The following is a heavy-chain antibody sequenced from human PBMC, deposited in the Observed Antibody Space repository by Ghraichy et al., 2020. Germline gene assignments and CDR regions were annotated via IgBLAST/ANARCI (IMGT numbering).Heavy chain of an antibody. CDR1: GFTVSSNY. J-gene: IGHJ4*01. CDR2: THSGGST. D-gene: IGHD6-19*01. V-gene: IGHV3-53*01. Sequence: GGSLRLSCAASGFTVSSNYMGWVRQAPGKGLDWVSLTHSGGSTYYADSARGRFTISRDNSKNTLYLQMNSLRAEDTAVYYCARGGGITVAGYYFDYWGQGTLVTVSS. CDR3: ARGGGITVAGYYFDY.